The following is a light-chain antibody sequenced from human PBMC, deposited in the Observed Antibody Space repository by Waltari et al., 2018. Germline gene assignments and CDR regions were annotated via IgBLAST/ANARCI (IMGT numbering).Light chain of an antibody. V-gene: IGLV1-44*01. Sequence: QSILTQPPSASGPPGQRVTFSCSGNSSNIGSNPVNWYQHLPGTAPNLPIYKSFQRHSGVPDRFSGAKSGTSASLAISGLQSEDEADYYCAVWDDSLNGHIFGTGTKVTVL. CDR1: SSNIGSNP. J-gene: IGLJ1*01. CDR3: AVWDDSLNGHI. CDR2: KSF.